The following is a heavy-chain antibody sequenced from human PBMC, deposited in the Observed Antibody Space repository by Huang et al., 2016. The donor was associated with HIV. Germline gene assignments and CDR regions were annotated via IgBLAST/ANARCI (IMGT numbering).Heavy chain of an antibody. CDR1: GGSFTGHF. V-gene: IGHV4-34*02. CDR2: INHSGST. D-gene: IGHD3-22*01. J-gene: IGHJ3*02. CDR3: ARGRSRMTMIVVTASGVIDI. Sequence: QVQLQQWGVGLLRSTETLSLTCAVYGGSFTGHFWTWIRQSPGRGLEWIGEINHSGSTNYNPSLKSRGTMSVDMSKNQFALKLTSVAAADTAVYYCARGRSRMTMIVVTASGVIDIWGQGTVVAVSS.